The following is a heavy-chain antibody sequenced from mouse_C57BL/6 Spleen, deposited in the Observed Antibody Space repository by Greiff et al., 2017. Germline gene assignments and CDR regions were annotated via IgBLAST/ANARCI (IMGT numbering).Heavy chain of an antibody. D-gene: IGHD2-10*02. Sequence: DVQLQESGPGLVKPSQSLSLTCSVTGYSITSGYYWNWIRQFPGNKLEWMGYISYDGSNNYNPSLKNRISITRDTSKNQFFLKLNSVTTEDTATYYCAREYGLYAKDYWGQGTSGTVSS. CDR1: GYSITSGYY. V-gene: IGHV3-6*01. J-gene: IGHJ4*01. CDR3: AREYGLYAKDY. CDR2: ISYDGSN.